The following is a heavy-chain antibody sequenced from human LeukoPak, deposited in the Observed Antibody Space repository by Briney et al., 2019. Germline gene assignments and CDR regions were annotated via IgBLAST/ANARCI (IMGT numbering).Heavy chain of an antibody. CDR1: GGSISSSSYY. Sequence: NPSETLSLTCTVSGGSISSSSYYWGWARQPPGKGLEWIGSIFYTGNSYYNPSLKSRVTISVDTSKNQFSLKLTSVTAADTAVYYCARAYYSYMDVWGKGTTVTVSS. V-gene: IGHV4-39*07. J-gene: IGHJ6*03. CDR3: ARAYYSYMDV. CDR2: IFYTGNS.